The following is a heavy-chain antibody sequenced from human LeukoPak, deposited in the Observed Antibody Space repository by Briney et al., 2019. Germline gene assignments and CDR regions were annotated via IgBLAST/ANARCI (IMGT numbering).Heavy chain of an antibody. CDR2: IYSGGST. J-gene: IGHJ6*02. CDR1: GFTVSSNY. V-gene: IGHV3-53*04. CDR3: AREANYCDSSGWYYYGMDV. Sequence: PGGSLRLSCAASGFTVSSNYMSWVRQAPGKGLEWVSVIYSGGSTYYADSVKGRFTISRHNSKNTLYLQMNSLRAEDTAVYYCAREANYCDSSGWYYYGMDVWGQGTTVTVSS. D-gene: IGHD3-22*01.